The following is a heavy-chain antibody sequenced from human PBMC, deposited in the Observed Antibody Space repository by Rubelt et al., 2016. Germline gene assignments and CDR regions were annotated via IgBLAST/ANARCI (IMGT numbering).Heavy chain of an antibody. V-gene: IGHV1-2*02. Sequence: QVQLVQSGAEVKEPGASVKVSCKASGYTFTGYYMHWVRQAPGQGLEWMGWINPNSGGTNYAQKFQGRVTMTRATSISTAYMELSRLRSDDTAVYYCARDLYKGPRWLVAYWGQGTLVTVSS. CDR1: GYTFTGYY. CDR3: ARDLYKGPRWLVAY. D-gene: IGHD6-19*01. J-gene: IGHJ4*02. CDR2: INPNSGGT.